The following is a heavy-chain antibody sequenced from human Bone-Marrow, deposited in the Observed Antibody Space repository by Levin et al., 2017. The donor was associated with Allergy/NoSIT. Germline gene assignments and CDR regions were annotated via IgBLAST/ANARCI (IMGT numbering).Heavy chain of an antibody. CDR1: GFTFSSYS. D-gene: IGHD6-19*01. Sequence: GESLKISCAASGFTFSSYSMNWVRQAPGKGLEWVSYISSSSSTIYYADSVKGRFTISRDNAKNSLYLQMNSLRAGDTAVYYCARDKASGQWLVLMLDYWGQGTLVTVSS. CDR2: ISSSSSTI. J-gene: IGHJ4*02. V-gene: IGHV3-48*01. CDR3: ARDKASGQWLVLMLDY.